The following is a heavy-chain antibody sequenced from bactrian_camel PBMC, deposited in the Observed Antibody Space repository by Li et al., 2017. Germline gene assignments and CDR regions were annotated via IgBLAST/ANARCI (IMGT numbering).Heavy chain of an antibody. V-gene: IGHV3S53*01. CDR1: GVTVTAYC. CDR3: APSNRPVPSFPPADMSIPS. CDR2: FSQNGWT. J-gene: IGHJ4*01. Sequence: HVQLVESGGGSVQAGGSLRLSCETSGVTVTAYCMAWFRQPPGEDREGVAVFSQNGWTNYANSVKGRFTLSRDNAKGTLNLQMNGLTPEDTGMYYCAPSNRPVPSFPPADMSIPSGARGPRSPSP. D-gene: IGHD1*01.